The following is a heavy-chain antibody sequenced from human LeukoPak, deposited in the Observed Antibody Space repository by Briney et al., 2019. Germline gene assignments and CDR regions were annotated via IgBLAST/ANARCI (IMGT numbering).Heavy chain of an antibody. D-gene: IGHD2-21*02. CDR1: GGSFSGYY. J-gene: IGHJ5*02. Sequence: PSETLSLTCAVYGGSFSGYYWSWIRQPPGKGLEWIGEINHSGSTNYNPSLKSRVTMSVDTSKNQFSLKLSSVTAADTAVYYCARGGGIVVVTAILFSGFDPWGQGTLVTVSS. CDR2: INHSGST. CDR3: ARGGGIVVVTAILFSGFDP. V-gene: IGHV4-34*01.